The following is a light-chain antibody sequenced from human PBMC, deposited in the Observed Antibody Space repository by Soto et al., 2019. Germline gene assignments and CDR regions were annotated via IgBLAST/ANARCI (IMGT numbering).Light chain of an antibody. CDR3: FSYAGSYTWV. V-gene: IGLV2-11*01. J-gene: IGLJ1*01. CDR1: SSDVGGYNF. CDR2: DVS. Sequence: QSALTQPRSVSGSPGQSVTISCTGTSSDVGGYNFVSWYQQHPGKAPKLMIYDVSKRPSGVPDRFSGSKSGHTASLTISGLQAKDEADYYCFSYAGSYTWVFGPGTKVTVL.